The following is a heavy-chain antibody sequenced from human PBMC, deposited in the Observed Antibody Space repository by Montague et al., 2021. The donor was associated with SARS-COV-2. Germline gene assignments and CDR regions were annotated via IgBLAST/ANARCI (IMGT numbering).Heavy chain of an antibody. Sequence: SETLSLTCTVSGGSISSSSYYWGWIRQPPGKGLAWIGSIYYSGSTYYNPSLKSRVTISVDTSKGQFSLKLSSVTAADTAVYYCARDLWVWLSVEGSFDYWGQGTMVTASS. D-gene: IGHD5-12*01. V-gene: IGHV4-39*07. CDR3: ARDLWVWLSVEGSFDY. CDR2: IYYSGST. CDR1: GGSISSSSYY. J-gene: IGHJ4*02.